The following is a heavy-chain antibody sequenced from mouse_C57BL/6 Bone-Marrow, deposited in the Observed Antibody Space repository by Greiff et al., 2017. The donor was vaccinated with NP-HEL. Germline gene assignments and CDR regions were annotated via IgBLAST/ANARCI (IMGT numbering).Heavy chain of an antibody. Sequence: QVQLQQPGAELVMPGASVKLSCKASGYTFTSYWMHWVKQRPGQGLEWIGEIDPSDSYTNYNQKFKGKSTLTVDKSSSTAYMQLSSLTSEDSAVYYCARRDSTVVAHWYFDVWGTGTTVTVSS. CDR3: ARRDSTVVAHWYFDV. V-gene: IGHV1-69*01. CDR1: GYTFTSYW. CDR2: IDPSDSYT. D-gene: IGHD1-1*01. J-gene: IGHJ1*03.